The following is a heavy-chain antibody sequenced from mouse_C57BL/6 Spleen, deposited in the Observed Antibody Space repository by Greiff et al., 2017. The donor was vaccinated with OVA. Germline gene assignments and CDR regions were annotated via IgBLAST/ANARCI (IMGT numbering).Heavy chain of an antibody. CDR3: ARVVTTENCEY. CDR2: INPSSGYT. CDR1: GYTFTSYT. V-gene: IGHV1-4*01. J-gene: IGHJ2*01. Sequence: VQLQQSGADLARPGASVKMSCKASGYTFTSYTMHWVKQRPGQGLEWIGYINPSSGYTKYNQKFKDKATLTADKSSSTAYLQLSCLTSEDSEVYYCARVVTTENCEYGGQGTTLTVSS. D-gene: IGHD2-2*01.